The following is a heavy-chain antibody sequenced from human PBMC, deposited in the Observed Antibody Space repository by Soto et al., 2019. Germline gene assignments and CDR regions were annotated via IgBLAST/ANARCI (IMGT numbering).Heavy chain of an antibody. J-gene: IGHJ6*02. V-gene: IGHV5-51*01. CDR2: IYPVDSET. CDR1: GYSFTSYW. CDR3: ARPHTVRGVIGGMDV. D-gene: IGHD3-10*01. Sequence: GESLKISCKGSGYSFTSYWIGWVRQMPGKGLGWMGIIYPVDSETRYSPSFQGQVTFSADKSINTAYLEWNSLKASDTAIYYCARPHTVRGVIGGMDVWGQGATVTVSS.